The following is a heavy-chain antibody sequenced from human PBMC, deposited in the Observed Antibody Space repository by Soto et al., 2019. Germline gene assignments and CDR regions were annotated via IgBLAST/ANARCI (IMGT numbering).Heavy chain of an antibody. J-gene: IGHJ4*02. V-gene: IGHV3-30*15. D-gene: IGHD3-16*02. Sequence: QVQLVESGGSVVQPGRSLRLSCEASGFTFTSYAMHWFRQAPGKGLEWVAVISYDGIKEYYADSVKGRFTISRDNSKNTLFLQMSSLRVEYTAVYYCARDRLRLGELSLIGYFDYWGQGTLVTVSS. CDR1: GFTFTSYA. CDR2: ISYDGIKE. CDR3: ARDRLRLGELSLIGYFDY.